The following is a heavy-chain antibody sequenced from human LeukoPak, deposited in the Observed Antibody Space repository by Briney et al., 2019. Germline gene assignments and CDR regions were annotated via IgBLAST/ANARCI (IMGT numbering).Heavy chain of an antibody. D-gene: IGHD2-15*01. CDR1: GFTFSSYE. CDR2: ISSSGSTI. Sequence: GGSLRLSCAASGFTFSSYEMNWVRQAPGKGLEWVSYISSSGSTIYYADSVKGRFTISRDNAKNSLYLQVNSLRAEDTAVYHCARGQAASFDYWGQGTLVTVSS. V-gene: IGHV3-48*03. J-gene: IGHJ4*02. CDR3: ARGQAASFDY.